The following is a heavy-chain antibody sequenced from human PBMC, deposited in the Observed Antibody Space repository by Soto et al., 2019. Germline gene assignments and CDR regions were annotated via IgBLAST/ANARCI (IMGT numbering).Heavy chain of an antibody. J-gene: IGHJ6*03. Sequence: GGSLRLSCAASGFTFSSYSMNWVRQAPGKGLEWVSYISSSSSTIYYADSVKGRFTISRDNAKNSLYLQMNSLRAEDTAVYYCARVHHYYMEVWGKGTTVTVS. CDR1: GFTFSSYS. CDR2: ISSSSSTI. CDR3: ARVHHYYMEV. V-gene: IGHV3-48*01.